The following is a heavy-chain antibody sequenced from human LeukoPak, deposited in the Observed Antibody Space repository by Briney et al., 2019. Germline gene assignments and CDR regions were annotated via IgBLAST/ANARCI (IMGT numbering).Heavy chain of an antibody. CDR2: ISGSGGST. CDR1: GFTFSSYA. J-gene: IGHJ6*02. V-gene: IGHV3-23*01. CDR3: XXXXXXXXXXXXXXXAYYYYYGMDV. Sequence: PGGSLRLSCAASGFTFSSYAMSWVRQAPGKGLEWVSAISGSGGSTYYADSVKGRFTISRDNSKNTLYLQMNSLRAEDTAVYYXXXXXXXXXXXXXXXXAYYYYYGMDVWGQGTTVTVSS.